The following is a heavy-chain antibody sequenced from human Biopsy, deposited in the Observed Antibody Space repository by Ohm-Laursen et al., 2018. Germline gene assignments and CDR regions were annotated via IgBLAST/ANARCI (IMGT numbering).Heavy chain of an antibody. Sequence: SLRLSCTASGFTFSSFGMHWVRQAPGKGLEWVAVISFDGSNKYYADSVKGRLTISRDNSKNTLYLQMNSLSAEDTALYYCAKDGGWDYVWTNYATYYYYGMDVWGQGTTVIVSS. V-gene: IGHV3-30*18. CDR3: AKDGGWDYVWTNYATYYYYGMDV. D-gene: IGHD3-16*01. CDR1: GFTFSSFG. J-gene: IGHJ6*02. CDR2: ISFDGSNK.